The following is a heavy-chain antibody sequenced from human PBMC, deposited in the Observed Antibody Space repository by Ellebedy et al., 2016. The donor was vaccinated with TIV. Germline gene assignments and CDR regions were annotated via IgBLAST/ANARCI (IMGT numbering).Heavy chain of an antibody. Sequence: GGSLRLSXEASGITFSSYAMTWVRQAPGKGLEWVSVISGDAATTYYADSVKGRFSVSRDNSKNTHYLQMNNLRAEDTAVYYCAKSFYYDFWTGPEYWGQGTLVTVAS. CDR2: ISGDAATT. J-gene: IGHJ4*02. CDR1: GITFSSYA. V-gene: IGHV3-23*01. D-gene: IGHD3-3*01. CDR3: AKSFYYDFWTGPEY.